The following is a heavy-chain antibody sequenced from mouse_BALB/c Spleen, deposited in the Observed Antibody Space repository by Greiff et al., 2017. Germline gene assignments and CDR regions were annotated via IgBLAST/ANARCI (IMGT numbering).Heavy chain of an antibody. V-gene: IGHV10-1*02. CDR1: GFTFNTYA. J-gene: IGHJ2*01. CDR3: VRQKDGYSYYFDY. Sequence: EVMLVESGGGLVQPKGSLKLSCAASGFTFNTYAMNWVRQAPGKGLEWVARIRSKSNNYATYYADSVKDRFTISRDDSQSMLYLQMNNLKTEDTAMYYCVRQKDGYSYYFDYWGQGTTLTVSS. CDR2: IRSKSNNYAT.